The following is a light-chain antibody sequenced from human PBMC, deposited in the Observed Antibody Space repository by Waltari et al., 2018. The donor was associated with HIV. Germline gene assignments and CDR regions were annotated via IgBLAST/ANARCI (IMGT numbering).Light chain of an antibody. CDR3: SSYAGTILV. Sequence: QSALTQPPSASGSPGQSVTISCTATSSDFGVYNYVSWYQQYPGKAPELMIYEVSKRPSGVPDRFFGSKSGYTASLTVSGLQAEDEADYYCSSYAGTILVFGGGTKLTVL. CDR2: EVS. V-gene: IGLV2-8*01. CDR1: SSDFGVYNY. J-gene: IGLJ3*02.